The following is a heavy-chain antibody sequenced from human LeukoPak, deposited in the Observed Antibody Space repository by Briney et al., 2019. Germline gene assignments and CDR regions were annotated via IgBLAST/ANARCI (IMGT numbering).Heavy chain of an antibody. J-gene: IGHJ4*02. CDR1: GGSISAYY. Sequence: PSETLSLTCTVSGGSISAYYWSWIRQPPGKGLEWIGYVSYGGSTKSNSSLKSRVSISVDTSKDHFSLKLSSVTAADTAVYFCGTWFGEPADYWGQGTLVTVSS. V-gene: IGHV4-59*01. D-gene: IGHD3-10*01. CDR3: GTWFGEPADY. CDR2: VSYGGST.